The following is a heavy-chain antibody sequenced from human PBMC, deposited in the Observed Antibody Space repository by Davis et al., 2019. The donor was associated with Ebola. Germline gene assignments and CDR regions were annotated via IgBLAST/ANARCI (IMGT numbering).Heavy chain of an antibody. Sequence: MPSETLSLTCTVSGGSISSYYWSWIRQPPGKGLEWIGEINHSGSTYYNPSLKSRVTISVDTSKNQFSLKLGSVTAADTAVYYCARWSDYYYGMDVWGQGTTVTVSS. J-gene: IGHJ6*02. D-gene: IGHD2-15*01. CDR2: INHSGST. V-gene: IGHV4-34*01. CDR3: ARWSDYYYGMDV. CDR1: GGSISSYY.